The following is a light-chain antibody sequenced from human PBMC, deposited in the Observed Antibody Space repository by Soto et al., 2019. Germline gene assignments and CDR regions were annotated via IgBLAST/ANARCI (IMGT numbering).Light chain of an antibody. V-gene: IGKV1-5*01. CDR3: QQYSSYSAWT. CDR1: QSISSW. Sequence: DIQMTQSPSTLYASXGXXXXVXXXDSQSISSWLAWYQKKPGKAPKLLIYDASSLQSGVPPRFSGSGSGTEFTLTIRSLQPDDIATYYCQQYSSYSAWTFGEGTK. CDR2: DAS. J-gene: IGKJ1*01.